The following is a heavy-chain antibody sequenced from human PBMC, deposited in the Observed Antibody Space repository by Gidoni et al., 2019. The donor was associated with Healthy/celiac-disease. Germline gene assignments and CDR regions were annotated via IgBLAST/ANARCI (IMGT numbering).Heavy chain of an antibody. Sequence: QVQLVESGGGVVQPGRSLRLSCAASGFTFSSYGMHWVRQAPGKGLEWVAVISYDGSNKYYADSVKGRFTISRDNSKNTLYLQMNSLRAEDTAVYYCAKENPPYGDYPYDAFDIWGQGTMVTVSS. J-gene: IGHJ3*02. V-gene: IGHV3-30*18. D-gene: IGHD4-17*01. CDR3: AKENPPYGDYPYDAFDI. CDR1: GFTFSSYG. CDR2: ISYDGSNK.